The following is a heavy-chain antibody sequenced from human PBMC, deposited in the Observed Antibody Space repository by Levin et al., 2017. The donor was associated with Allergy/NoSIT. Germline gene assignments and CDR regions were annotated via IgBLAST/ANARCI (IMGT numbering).Heavy chain of an antibody. CDR3: ARAVQTLDIVVVVAATGYMDV. CDR1: GFTFSSYS. J-gene: IGHJ6*03. V-gene: IGHV3-48*02. CDR2: ISSSSSTI. Sequence: GESLKISCAASGFTFSSYSMNWVRQAPGKGLEWVSYISSSSSTIYYADSVKGRFTISRDNAKNSLYLQMNSLRDEDTAVYYCARAVQTLDIVVVVAATGYMDVWGKGTTVTVSS. D-gene: IGHD2-15*01.